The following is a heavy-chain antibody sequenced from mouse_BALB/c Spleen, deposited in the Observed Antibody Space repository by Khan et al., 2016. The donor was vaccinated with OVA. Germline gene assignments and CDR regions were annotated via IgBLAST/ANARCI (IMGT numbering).Heavy chain of an antibody. CDR1: GYTFTNYW. CDR3: TRWATWFFDV. CDR2: IYPGVGSI. D-gene: IGHD3-1*01. J-gene: IGHJ1*01. V-gene: IGHV1-63*02. Sequence: QVRLQQSGAELVRPGTSVKISCKASGYTFTNYWLGWVKQRHGHGLEWIEDIYPGVGSINYNEKFKGKATLTAGTSSSTAYIQLSSLTSEDSAVDFCTRWATWFFDVWGAGTTVTVSS.